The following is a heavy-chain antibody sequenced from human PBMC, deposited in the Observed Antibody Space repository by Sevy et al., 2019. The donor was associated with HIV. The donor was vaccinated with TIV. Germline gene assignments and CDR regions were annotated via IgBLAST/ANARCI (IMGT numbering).Heavy chain of an antibody. CDR1: GFTFSDYY. Sequence: GGSLRLSCAASGFTFSDYYINWIRQAPGKGLEWVSYISSSGSTIYYEDSVKGRFTISRDNAKNSVYLQMNSLRVEDTAVYYCAREDIADRHFDYWGQGALVTVSS. V-gene: IGHV3-11*01. CDR3: AREDIADRHFDY. J-gene: IGHJ4*02. D-gene: IGHD6-6*01. CDR2: ISSSGSTI.